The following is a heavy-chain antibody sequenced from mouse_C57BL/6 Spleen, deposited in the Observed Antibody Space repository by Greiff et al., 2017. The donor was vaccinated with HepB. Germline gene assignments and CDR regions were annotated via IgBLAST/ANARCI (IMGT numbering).Heavy chain of an antibody. CDR2: IHPNSGST. J-gene: IGHJ3*01. CDR3: ARWDDYDGPFAY. Sequence: QVQLQQPGAELVKPGASVKLSCKASGYTFTSYWMHWVKQRPGQGLEWIGMIHPNSGSTNYNEKFKSKATLTVDKSSSTAYMQLSSLTSGDSAVYYCARWDDYDGPFAYWGQVTLVTVSA. CDR1: GYTFTSYW. V-gene: IGHV1-64*01. D-gene: IGHD2-4*01.